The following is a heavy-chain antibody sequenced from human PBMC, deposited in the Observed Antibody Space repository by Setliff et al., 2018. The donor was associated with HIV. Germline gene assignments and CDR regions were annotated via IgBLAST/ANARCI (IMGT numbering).Heavy chain of an antibody. CDR2: IFYSGST. CDR1: GGSISGHY. J-gene: IGHJ3*02. V-gene: IGHV4-59*11. Sequence: PSETLSLTCTVSGGSISGHYWSWIRQPPGKGLEWIGNIFYSGSTNNNPSLKSRVTMSVDTSKNLFSLTLRSVTAADTAVYYCARQLASGFWAFDIWGQGTMVTVSS. CDR3: ARQLASGFWAFDI. D-gene: IGHD3-22*01.